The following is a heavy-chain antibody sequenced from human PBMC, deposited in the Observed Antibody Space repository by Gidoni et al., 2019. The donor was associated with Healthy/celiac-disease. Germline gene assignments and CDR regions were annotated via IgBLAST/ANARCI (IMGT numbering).Heavy chain of an antibody. J-gene: IGHJ5*02. CDR2: ISGSGGST. CDR3: AKAVDPHYDNNNWFDP. CDR1: GFSFSSYA. V-gene: IGHV3-23*01. Sequence: VQLLESGGGLVQPGGSLRLSCAASGFSFSSYAMSWVRQAPGKGLELVSAISGSGGSTYYADSVKGRFTISRDNSKNTLYLQMNSLRAEDTAVYYCAKAVDPHYDNNNWFDPWGQGTLVTVSS. D-gene: IGHD3-22*01.